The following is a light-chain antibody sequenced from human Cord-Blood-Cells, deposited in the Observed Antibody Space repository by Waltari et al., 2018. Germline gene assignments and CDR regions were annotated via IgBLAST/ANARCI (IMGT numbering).Light chain of an antibody. CDR2: AAS. CDR1: QGISNY. Sequence: DIQMTQSPSSLSASVGERVTITCRASQGISNYLAWSQQKPGKVPKLLIYAASTLQSGVPSRCSGSGSGTDFTLTSSSLQPEDVATYYCQKYNSAPPFTFGPGTKVDIK. J-gene: IGKJ3*01. CDR3: QKYNSAPPFT. V-gene: IGKV1-27*01.